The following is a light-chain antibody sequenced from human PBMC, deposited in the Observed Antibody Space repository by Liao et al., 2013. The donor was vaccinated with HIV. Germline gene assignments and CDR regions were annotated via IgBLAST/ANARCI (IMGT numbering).Light chain of an antibody. CDR1: NIGRKS. J-gene: IGLJ2*01. Sequence: SYVLTQPPSVSVAPGKTATITCGGNNIGRKSVHWYQQKPGQAPVLVIYYDTERPSGVPERMSGSKSGNTATLTISRVEAGDEADYYCQVWDSSSDHPYVVFGGGTKLTVL. CDR3: QVWDSSSDHPYVV. CDR2: YDT. V-gene: IGLV3-21*01.